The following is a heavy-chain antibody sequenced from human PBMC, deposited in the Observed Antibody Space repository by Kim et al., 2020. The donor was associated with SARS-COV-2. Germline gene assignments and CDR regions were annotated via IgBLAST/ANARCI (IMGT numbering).Heavy chain of an antibody. D-gene: IGHD3-10*01. CDR1: GGSISSGGYY. CDR3: ARDKLLWFGESNYYYYGMDV. Sequence: SETLSLTCTVSGGSISSGGYYWSWIRQHPGKGLEWIGYIYYSGSTYYNPSLKSRVTISVDTSKNQFSLKLSSVTAADTAVYYCARDKLLWFGESNYYYYGMDVWGQGTTVTVSS. V-gene: IGHV4-31*03. J-gene: IGHJ6*02. CDR2: IYYSGST.